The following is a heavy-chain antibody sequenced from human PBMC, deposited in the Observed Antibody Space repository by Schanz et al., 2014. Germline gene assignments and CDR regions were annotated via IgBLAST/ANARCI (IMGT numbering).Heavy chain of an antibody. Sequence: VQLVESGGGLVQPGGSLRLSCAASGFTFSIYGMSWVRQVPGKGLEWVSGLSASGGHTYYADSVKGRFTISRDNSKNTVYLEMNNVRVDDTAVYYCAKGVGGGLLLGSTFDNWGQGTMVTVTS. CDR3: AKGVGGGLLLGSTFDN. CDR1: GFTFSIYG. J-gene: IGHJ3*02. CDR2: LSASGGHT. D-gene: IGHD3-16*01. V-gene: IGHV3-23*04.